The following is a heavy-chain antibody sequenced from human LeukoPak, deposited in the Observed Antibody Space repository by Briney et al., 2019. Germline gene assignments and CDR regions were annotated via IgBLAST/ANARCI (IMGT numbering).Heavy chain of an antibody. J-gene: IGHJ4*02. CDR1: GFTFDDYA. CDR2: ISWNSGSI. V-gene: IGHV3-9*01. Sequence: GGSLRLSCAASGFTFDDYAMHWVRQAPGKGLEWVSGISWNSGSIGYADSVEGRFTISRDNSKNTLYLQMNSLRAEDTAVYYCARGSGTHPPYYFDYWGQGTLVTVSS. CDR3: ARGSGTHPPYYFDY. D-gene: IGHD1-1*01.